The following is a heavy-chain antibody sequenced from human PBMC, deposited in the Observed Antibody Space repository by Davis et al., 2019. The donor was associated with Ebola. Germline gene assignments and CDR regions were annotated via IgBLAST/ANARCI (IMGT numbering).Heavy chain of an antibody. V-gene: IGHV3-15*07. J-gene: IGHJ6*02. D-gene: IGHD1-26*01. CDR2: IKSKTDGGTT. CDR3: TTDRGSYFYYYYYGVDV. CDR1: GFTFSNAW. Sequence: GESLKISCAASGFTFSNAWMNWVRQAPGKGLEWVGRIKSKTDGGTTDYAAPVKGRFTISRDDSKNTLYLQMNSLKTEDTAVYYCTTDRGSYFYYYYYGVDVWGQGTTVTVSS.